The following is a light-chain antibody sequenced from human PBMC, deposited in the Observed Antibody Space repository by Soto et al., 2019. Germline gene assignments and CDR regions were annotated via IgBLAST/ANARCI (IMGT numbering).Light chain of an antibody. CDR1: QSVSSN. J-gene: IGKJ1*01. CDR3: QQYDNSSIT. Sequence: VMTQSPATLSVSPGEGASLSCRASQSVSSNVAWYQQIPGQTPRLLIYGASTRPTGIPVRFSGSGSGTEFTLTISRLEPEDFAVYYCQQYDNSSITFGQGTKVDI. V-gene: IGKV3-15*01. CDR2: GAS.